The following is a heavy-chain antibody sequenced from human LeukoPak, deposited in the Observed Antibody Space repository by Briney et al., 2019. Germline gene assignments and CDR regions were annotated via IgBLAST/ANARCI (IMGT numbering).Heavy chain of an antibody. CDR3: ARDNPPYCNGGSCYSY. CDR1: GGTFSSYA. V-gene: IGHV1-69*04. CDR2: IIPILGVA. J-gene: IGHJ4*02. Sequence: SVTVSCTASGGTFSSYAISWVRQAPGQGLEWMGRIIPILGVANYAQNFQGRVTVTADEPRRTAYMELSSLRSDDTAIYYCARDNPPYCNGGSCYSYWGQGTLVTVSS. D-gene: IGHD2-15*01.